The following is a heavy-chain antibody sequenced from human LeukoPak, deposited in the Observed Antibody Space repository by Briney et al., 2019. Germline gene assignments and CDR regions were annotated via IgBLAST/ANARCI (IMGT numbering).Heavy chain of an antibody. V-gene: IGHV4-59*08. CDR1: GGSMTSYY. CDR2: IYYSGGT. CDR3: ARHARSTFSTIRYDS. D-gene: IGHD3-3*02. J-gene: IGHJ5*01. Sequence: PSETLSLTCTVSGGSMTSYYGSWIRQPPGKGLEWIAYIYYSGGTNYNPSLKSRVTISVSTSKNQFSLKLSSVTAADTAVYYCARHARSTFSTIRYDSWGQGTLVTVSS.